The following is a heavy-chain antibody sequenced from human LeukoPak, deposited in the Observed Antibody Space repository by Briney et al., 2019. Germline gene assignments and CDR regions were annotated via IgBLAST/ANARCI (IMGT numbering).Heavy chain of an antibody. Sequence: ASVKVSCKASGYTFTSYYMHWVRQAPGQGLDWMGIIKPSGGSTSYAQKFQGRVTMTRDTSTSTVYMELSSLRSEDTAVYYCARADPYSSSPYYFDYWGQGTLVTVSS. V-gene: IGHV1-46*01. D-gene: IGHD6-13*01. J-gene: IGHJ4*02. CDR2: IKPSGGST. CDR3: ARADPYSSSPYYFDY. CDR1: GYTFTSYY.